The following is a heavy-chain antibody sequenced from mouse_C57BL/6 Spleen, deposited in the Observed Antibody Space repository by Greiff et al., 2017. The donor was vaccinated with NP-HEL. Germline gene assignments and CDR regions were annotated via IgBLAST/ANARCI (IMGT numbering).Heavy chain of an antibody. V-gene: IGHV1-64*01. D-gene: IGHD2-3*01. Sequence: QVQLKQSGAELVKPGASVKLSCKASGYTFTSYWMHWVKQRPGQGLEWIGMIHPNRGSTNYNEKFKSKATLTVDKSSSTAYMQLSSLTSEDSAVYYCATYDGYYWYFDVWGTGTTVTVSS. CDR1: GYTFTSYW. J-gene: IGHJ1*03. CDR2: IHPNRGST. CDR3: ATYDGYYWYFDV.